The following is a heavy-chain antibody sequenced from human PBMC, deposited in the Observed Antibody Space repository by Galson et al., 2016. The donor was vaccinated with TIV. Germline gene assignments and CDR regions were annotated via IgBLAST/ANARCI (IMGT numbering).Heavy chain of an antibody. Sequence: QSGAEVTKPGTSVKVSCKASGSTFRRFALNWVRQAPGQGLEWMGWISGHSGNTDYARKFQGGLVMTTDTSTGTAFMEVRSLTSDDTAVYYCARDRGSMTMILVVDYYYGMDVWGQGTTVTVSS. D-gene: IGHD3-22*01. CDR2: ISGHSGNT. V-gene: IGHV1-18*01. CDR3: ARDRGSMTMILVVDYYYGMDV. CDR1: GSTFRRFA. J-gene: IGHJ6*02.